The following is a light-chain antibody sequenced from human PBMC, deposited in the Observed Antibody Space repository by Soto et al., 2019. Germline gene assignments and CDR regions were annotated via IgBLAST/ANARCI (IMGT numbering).Light chain of an antibody. CDR2: DAS. CDR3: QQYQNYSPWT. J-gene: IGKJ1*01. Sequence: DIPLTQSPSTLSASVGDSVIITCRASQSIRTWLAWYQQRPGTAPKLLIYDASSLESGVSSRFSGSGSGTEFSLTITSLQPDDFATYYCQQYQNYSPWTFGQGTRVEGK. V-gene: IGKV1-5*01. CDR1: QSIRTW.